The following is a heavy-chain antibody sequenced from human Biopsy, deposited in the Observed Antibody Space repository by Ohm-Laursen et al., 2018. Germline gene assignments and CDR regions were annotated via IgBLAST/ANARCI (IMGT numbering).Heavy chain of an antibody. CDR3: ARHAPSYSGSYWRYFDL. D-gene: IGHD1-26*01. CDR2: IYYTGST. Sequence: GILSLTCTVSGGSISSYYWSWIRQPPGKGLEWIGYIYYTGSTNYNPSLKSRFTISVDTSMNHLSLRLTSVTAADTAVYYCARHAPSYSGSYWRYFDLWGRGTLVTVSS. J-gene: IGHJ2*01. V-gene: IGHV4-59*08. CDR1: GGSISSYY.